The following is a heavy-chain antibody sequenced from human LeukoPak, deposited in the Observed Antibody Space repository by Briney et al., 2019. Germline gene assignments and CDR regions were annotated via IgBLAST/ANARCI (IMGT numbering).Heavy chain of an antibody. J-gene: IGHJ4*02. CDR1: GFIVSSNY. Sequence: GGSLRLSCAASGFIVSSNYMSWVRQAPGKRLEWVSVIYNGGRTNYADSVKGRFTISRDNSKNTLFLQMNSLRAEDTAVYYCARGGNKEFDYWGQGTLVTVSS. V-gene: IGHV3-53*01. D-gene: IGHD2/OR15-2a*01. CDR2: IYNGGRT. CDR3: ARGGNKEFDY.